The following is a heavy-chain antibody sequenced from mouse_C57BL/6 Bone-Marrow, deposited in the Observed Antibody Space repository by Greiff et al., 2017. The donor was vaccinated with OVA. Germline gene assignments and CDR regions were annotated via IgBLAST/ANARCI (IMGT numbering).Heavy chain of an antibody. J-gene: IGHJ2*01. V-gene: IGHV5-16*01. CDR1: GFTFSDYY. CDR3: ARCIYFDY. CDR2: INYDGSST. Sequence: EVMLVESEGGLVQPGSSMKLSCTASGFTFSDYYMAWVRQVPEKGLEWVANINYDGSSTYYLDSLKSRFIISRDNAKNILYLQMSSLKSEDTATYYCARCIYFDYWGQGTTLTVSS.